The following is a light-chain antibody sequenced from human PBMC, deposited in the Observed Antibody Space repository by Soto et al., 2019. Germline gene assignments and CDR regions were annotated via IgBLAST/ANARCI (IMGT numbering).Light chain of an antibody. CDR3: CSYAGSKVI. CDR1: SSDIGDYDF. CDR2: EVS. V-gene: IGLV2-8*01. J-gene: IGLJ2*01. Sequence: QSALTQPPSASGSPGQSVTISCSGSSSDIGDYDFVSWYQQHPGKAPKLMIYEVSKRPSGVPDRFSGSKSGYSASLTVSGLQAEDEAYYYCCSYAGSKVIFGGGTKLTVL.